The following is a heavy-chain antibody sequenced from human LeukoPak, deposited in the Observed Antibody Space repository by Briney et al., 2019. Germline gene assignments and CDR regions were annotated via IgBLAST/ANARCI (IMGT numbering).Heavy chain of an antibody. CDR3: ASDAYYYGSGSYKY. D-gene: IGHD3-10*01. V-gene: IGHV4-34*01. Sequence: SETLSLTCAVYGGSFSGYYWSWIRQPPGKGLEWIGEINHSGSTNYNPSLKSRVTISVDTSKNQLSLKLSSVTAADTAVYYCASDAYYYGSGSYKYWGQGTLVTVSS. J-gene: IGHJ4*02. CDR2: INHSGST. CDR1: GGSFSGYY.